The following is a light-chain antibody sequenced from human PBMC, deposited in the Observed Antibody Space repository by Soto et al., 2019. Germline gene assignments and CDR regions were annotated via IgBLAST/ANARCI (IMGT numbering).Light chain of an antibody. CDR2: AAT. Sequence: DIQMTQSPSSLSASVGDRVTITCQASQDISNYLNWYQQKPGKAPKLLIYAATNLETGVPSRFSGSGSGTEFTFTISILQPEDIATYYCQQYDNLYTVGQGTKLEIK. CDR3: QQYDNLYT. J-gene: IGKJ2*01. CDR1: QDISNY. V-gene: IGKV1-33*01.